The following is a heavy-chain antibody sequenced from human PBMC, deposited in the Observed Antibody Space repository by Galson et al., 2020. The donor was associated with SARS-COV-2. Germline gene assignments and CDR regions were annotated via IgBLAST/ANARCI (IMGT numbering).Heavy chain of an antibody. J-gene: IGHJ5*02. CDR2: INSDGSST. V-gene: IGHV3-74*01. CDR1: GFTFSSYW. D-gene: IGHD2-15*01. CDR3: AREDCSGGSCYVGVYWFDP. Sequence: GESLKISCAASGFTFSSYWMHWVRQAPGKGLVWVSRINSDGSSTSYADSVKGRFTISRDNAKNTLYLQMNSLRAEDTAVYYCAREDCSGGSCYVGVYWFDPWGQGTLVTVSS.